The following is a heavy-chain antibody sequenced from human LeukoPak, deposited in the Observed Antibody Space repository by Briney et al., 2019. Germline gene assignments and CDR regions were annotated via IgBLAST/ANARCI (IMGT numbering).Heavy chain of an antibody. CDR3: ARADFWSGYYNY. J-gene: IGHJ4*02. CDR2: VYTSGSS. CDR1: GGSFSGYY. Sequence: SETLSLTCTVSGGSFSGYYWNWIRQPAGKGLEWIGRVYTSGSSTYNPSLKSRVTISLDKSKNQFSLKLSSVTAADTAVYYCARADFWSGYYNYWGQGTLVTVSS. V-gene: IGHV4-4*07. D-gene: IGHD3-3*01.